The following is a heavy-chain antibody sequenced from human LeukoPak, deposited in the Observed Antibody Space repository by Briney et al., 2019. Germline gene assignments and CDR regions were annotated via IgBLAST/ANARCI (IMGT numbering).Heavy chain of an antibody. CDR3: AKDIRGGGDGGY. CDR2: ISGSGGST. D-gene: IGHD3-10*01. V-gene: IGHV3-23*01. Sequence: LSGGSLRLSCAASGFTFSSYAMSWVRQAPGKGLEWVSAISGSGGSTYYADSVKGRFTISRDNSKNTLYLQMNSLRAEDTAVYYCAKDIRGGGDGGYWGQGTLVTVSS. J-gene: IGHJ4*02. CDR1: GFTFSSYA.